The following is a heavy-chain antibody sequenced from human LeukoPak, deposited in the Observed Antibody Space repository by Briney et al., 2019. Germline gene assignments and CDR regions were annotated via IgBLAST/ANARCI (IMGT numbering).Heavy chain of an antibody. CDR3: ARGDYDFWSPVD. D-gene: IGHD3-3*01. Sequence: ASVKVSCKASGYTFTSYGISWVRQAPGQGLEWMGGIIPIFGTANYAQKFQGRVTITTDESTSTAYMELSSLRSEDTAVYYCARGDYDFWSPVDWGQGTLVTVSS. CDR2: IIPIFGTA. J-gene: IGHJ4*02. V-gene: IGHV1-69*05. CDR1: GYTFTSYG.